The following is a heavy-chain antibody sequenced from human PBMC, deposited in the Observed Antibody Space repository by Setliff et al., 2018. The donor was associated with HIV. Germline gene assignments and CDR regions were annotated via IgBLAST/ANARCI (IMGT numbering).Heavy chain of an antibody. CDR1: GDSITNSMHY. CDR2: IHYNDGKT. D-gene: IGHD3-22*01. J-gene: IGHJ5*02. Sequence: SETLSLTCTVSGDSITNSMHYWSWIRQPAGMGLQFIGSIHYNDGKTYYNAALRSRVTISVDTSKNQFSLKLSSVTAADAAVSYCESRVYYYDSSGYLREEGFDPWGQGTLVTVSS. CDR3: ESRVYYYDSSGYLREEGFDP. V-gene: IGHV4-39*01.